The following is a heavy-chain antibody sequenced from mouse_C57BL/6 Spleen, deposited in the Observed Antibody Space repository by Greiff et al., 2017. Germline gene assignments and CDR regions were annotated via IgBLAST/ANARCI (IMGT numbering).Heavy chain of an antibody. CDR2: IYPGDGDT. Sequence: QVQLKQSGPELVKPGASVKISCKASGYAFSSSWMNWVKQRPGKGLEWIGRIYPGDGDTNYNGKFKGKATLTADKSSSTAYLQLSSLTSEDSAVSFCARGGGGFAYWGQGTLVTVSA. V-gene: IGHV1-82*01. J-gene: IGHJ3*01. CDR1: GYAFSSSW. CDR3: ARGGGGFAY.